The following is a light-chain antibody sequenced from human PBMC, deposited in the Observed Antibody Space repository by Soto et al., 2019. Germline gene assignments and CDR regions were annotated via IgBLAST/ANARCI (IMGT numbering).Light chain of an antibody. CDR1: SSDVGGYNY. Sequence: QSALTQPASVSGSLGQSIAISCTGTSSDVGGYNYVSWYQQLPGKAPKLLISGVSNRPSGVSHRFSGSKSGNTASLTISGLQAEDEADYYCSSYRTGGPFVFGTGTKLTVL. J-gene: IGLJ1*01. CDR2: GVS. V-gene: IGLV2-14*01. CDR3: SSYRTGGPFV.